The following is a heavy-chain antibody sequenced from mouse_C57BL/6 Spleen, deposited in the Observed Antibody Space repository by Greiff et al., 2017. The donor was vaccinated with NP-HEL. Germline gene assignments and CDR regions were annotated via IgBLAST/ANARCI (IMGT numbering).Heavy chain of an antibody. J-gene: IGHJ1*03. Sequence: EVQGVESGGDLVKPGGSLKLSCAASGFTFSSYGMSWVRQTPDKRLEWVATISSGGSYTYYPDSVKGRFTISRDNAKKTLYLQMSSLKSEDTAMYYCARHRYYGSSDWYCDVWGTGTTVTVSS. CDR1: GFTFSSYG. V-gene: IGHV5-6*01. CDR3: ARHRYYGSSDWYCDV. CDR2: ISSGGSYT. D-gene: IGHD1-1*01.